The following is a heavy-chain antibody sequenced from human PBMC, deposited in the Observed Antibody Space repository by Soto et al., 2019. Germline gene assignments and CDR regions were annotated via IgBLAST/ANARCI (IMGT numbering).Heavy chain of an antibody. CDR3: AKDLSGGFGELSSYYYYGMDV. CDR1: GFTFSSYG. V-gene: IGHV3-30*18. Sequence: GGSLRLSCAASGFTFSSYGMHWVRQAPGKGLEWVAVISYDGSNKYYADSVKGRFTISRDNSKNTLYLQMNSLRAEDTAVYYCAKDLSGGFGELSSYYYYGMDVWGQGTTVTVSS. D-gene: IGHD3-10*01. CDR2: ISYDGSNK. J-gene: IGHJ6*02.